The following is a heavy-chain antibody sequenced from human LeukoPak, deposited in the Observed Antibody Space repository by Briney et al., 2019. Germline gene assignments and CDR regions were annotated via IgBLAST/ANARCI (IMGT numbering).Heavy chain of an antibody. CDR1: GYTFNSYD. V-gene: IGHV1-8*01. J-gene: IGHJ4*02. CDR2: MNPNSGDT. Sequence: ASVKVSCKASGYTFNSYDICWVRQATGHGLEWMGWMNPNSGDTGYAQKFQGRVTMTRDTSISTAYMELSSLRSDDTAVYYCARGPAGDYWGQGTLVTVSS. CDR3: ARGPAGDY.